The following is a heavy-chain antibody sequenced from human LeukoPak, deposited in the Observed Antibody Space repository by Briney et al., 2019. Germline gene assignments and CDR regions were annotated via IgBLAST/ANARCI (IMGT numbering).Heavy chain of an antibody. CDR1: GGSISSYY. J-gene: IGHJ4*02. Sequence: SETLSLTCTVSGGSISSYYWSWIRQPAGKGLEWIGRIYTSGSTDYNPSLKSRVTMSVDTSKNQFSLKLSSVTAADTAVYCCARGTYGDSLLSLDYWGQGTLVTVSS. D-gene: IGHD4-17*01. CDR3: ARGTYGDSLLSLDY. V-gene: IGHV4-4*07. CDR2: IYTSGST.